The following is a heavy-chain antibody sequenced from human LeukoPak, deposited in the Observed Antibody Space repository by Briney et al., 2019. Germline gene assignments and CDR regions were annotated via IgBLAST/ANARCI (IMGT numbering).Heavy chain of an antibody. CDR2: INPNSGGT. Sequence: ASVKVSCKTSGYTFTGYYMHWVRQAPGQGLEWMGWINPNSGGTNSTQKFQGRVTMTRDTSISTAYMELSRLRSDDTAVYYCARDSNYYDSSGYYSPNFDYWGQGTLVTVSS. J-gene: IGHJ4*02. CDR3: ARDSNYYDSSGYYSPNFDY. V-gene: IGHV1-2*02. CDR1: GYTFTGYY. D-gene: IGHD3-22*01.